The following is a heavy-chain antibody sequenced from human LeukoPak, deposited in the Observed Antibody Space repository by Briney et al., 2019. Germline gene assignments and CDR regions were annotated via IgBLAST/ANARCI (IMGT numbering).Heavy chain of an antibody. CDR3: ARVLRGVIGGELHYGIDY. D-gene: IGHD1-7*01. J-gene: IGHJ4*02. Sequence: ASVKVSCRASGYTFTSYGISWVRQAPGQGLEWMGWISAYNGNTNYAQKLQGRVTMTTDTSTSTAYMELRSLRSDDTAVYYCARVLRGVIGGELHYGIDYWGQGTLVTVSS. CDR2: ISAYNGNT. CDR1: GYTFTSYG. V-gene: IGHV1-18*01.